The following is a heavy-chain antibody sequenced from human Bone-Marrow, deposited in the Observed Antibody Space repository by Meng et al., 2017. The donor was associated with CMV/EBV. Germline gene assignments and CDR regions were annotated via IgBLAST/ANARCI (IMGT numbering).Heavy chain of an antibody. D-gene: IGHD2-2*02. CDR2: ISYSGST. Sequence: GSLRLSCTVSGGSISSYYWSWIRQPPGKGLEWIGSISYSGSTFYNPSLKGRVTISKDSSKNQFSLKLSSVTAADTAVYYCAGDQYTNKWHYYWGQGMLVTVSS. V-gene: IGHV4-59*12. J-gene: IGHJ4*02. CDR3: AGDQYTNKWHYY. CDR1: GGSISSYY.